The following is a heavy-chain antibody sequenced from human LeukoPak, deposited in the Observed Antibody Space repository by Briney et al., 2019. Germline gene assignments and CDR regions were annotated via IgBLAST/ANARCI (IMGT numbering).Heavy chain of an antibody. D-gene: IGHD3-16*02. CDR3: VRAYDYVWGSYRYYFDY. Sequence: SETLSLTCTVSGGSISSSSYYWGRIRQPPGKGLEWIGSIYYSGSTFYNPSLKSRVTISVDTSKNQFSLKLSSVTAADTAVYYCVRAYDYVWGSYRYYFDYWGQGTLVTVSS. V-gene: IGHV4-39*01. CDR2: IYYSGST. CDR1: GGSISSSSYY. J-gene: IGHJ4*02.